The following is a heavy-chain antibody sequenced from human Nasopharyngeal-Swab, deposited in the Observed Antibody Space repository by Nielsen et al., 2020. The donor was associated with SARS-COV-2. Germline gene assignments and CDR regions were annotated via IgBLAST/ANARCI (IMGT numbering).Heavy chain of an antibody. D-gene: IGHD5-12*01. CDR3: ARDGVATIFDY. J-gene: IGHJ4*02. CDR1: GGSISSYY. V-gene: IGHV4-59*01. CDR2: NHYSGST. Sequence: SETLSLTCTVSGGSISSYYWSWIRQPPGKGLEWIGYNHYSGSTNYSPSLKSRVTMSVDTSKNQLSLKLTSVTAADAAVYYCARDGVATIFDYWGQGTLVTVSS.